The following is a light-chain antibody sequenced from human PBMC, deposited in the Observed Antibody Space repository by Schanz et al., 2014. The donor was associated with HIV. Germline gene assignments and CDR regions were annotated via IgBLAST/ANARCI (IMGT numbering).Light chain of an antibody. J-gene: IGLJ2*01. CDR1: SSDVGSYNL. V-gene: IGLV2-14*02. CDR2: DVS. CDR3: SSYTSSSTLEVV. Sequence: QSVLTQPASVSGSPGQSITISCTGTSSDVGSYNLVSWYQQHPGKAPKLMIYDVSNRPSGVSNRFSGSKSGNTASLTISGLQAEDEADYYCSSYTSSSTLEVVFGGGTKLTVL.